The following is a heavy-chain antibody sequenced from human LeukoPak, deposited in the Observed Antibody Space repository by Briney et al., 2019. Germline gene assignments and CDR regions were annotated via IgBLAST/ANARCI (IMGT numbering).Heavy chain of an antibody. CDR3: ARDDSGTSNFY. V-gene: IGHV3-21*01. Sequence: GGSLRLSCAASGFTFSSYSMNWVRQAPGRGLEWVSSISSSSSYIYYAESVKGRFTIYRDNAKNSLYLQMNSLRAEDTAVYYCARDDSGTSNFYWGQGTLVTVSS. CDR1: GFTFSSYS. D-gene: IGHD3-10*01. CDR2: ISSSSSYI. J-gene: IGHJ4*02.